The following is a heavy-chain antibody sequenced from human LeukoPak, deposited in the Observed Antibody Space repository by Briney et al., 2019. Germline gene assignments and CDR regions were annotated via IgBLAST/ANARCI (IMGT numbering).Heavy chain of an antibody. J-gene: IGHJ4*02. CDR1: GGTFRSYA. D-gene: IGHD6-6*01. V-gene: IGHV1-69*05. CDR2: IIPIFGTA. Sequence: EASVRVSCMASGGTFRSYAISWVRQAPGQGLEWMGGIIPIFGTANYAQNFQGRVTITTDESTNTAYMELSSLRSEDTAVYYCAREYSSSPFDYWGQGTLVTVSS. CDR3: AREYSSSPFDY.